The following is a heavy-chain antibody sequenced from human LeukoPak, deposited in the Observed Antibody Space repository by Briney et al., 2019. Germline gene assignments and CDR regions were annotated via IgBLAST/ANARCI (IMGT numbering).Heavy chain of an antibody. CDR1: GYSFTNYW. Sequence: GESLKISCEGSGYSFTNYWIGWVRQMPGKGLEWMGIIYPGDSDTRYSPSFQGQVTISADKSISTAYLQWSSLKASDTAMYYCARMVAGFGELLSAFDIWGQGTMVTVSS. V-gene: IGHV5-51*01. CDR3: ARMVAGFGELLSAFDI. J-gene: IGHJ3*02. CDR2: IYPGDSDT. D-gene: IGHD3-10*01.